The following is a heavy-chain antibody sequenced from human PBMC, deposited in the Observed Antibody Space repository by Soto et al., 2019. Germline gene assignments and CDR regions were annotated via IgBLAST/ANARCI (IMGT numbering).Heavy chain of an antibody. Sequence: PXESLKSSCKCSGYICTNSWIGWVLQMPGKGLEWMGIIYPGDSDTRYSPSFQGQVTISADKSITTAYLQWSSLTASDTAMYYCARIKADMPAAAGMDVWGQGTAVTVSS. CDR2: IYPGDSDT. D-gene: IGHD2-2*01. CDR3: ARIKADMPAAAGMDV. J-gene: IGHJ6*02. CDR1: GYICTNSW. V-gene: IGHV5-51*03.